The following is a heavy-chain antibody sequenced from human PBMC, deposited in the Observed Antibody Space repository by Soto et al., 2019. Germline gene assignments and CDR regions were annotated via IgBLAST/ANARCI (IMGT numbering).Heavy chain of an antibody. Sequence: PGGSLRLSCAASGFTFSSYEMNWVRQAPGEGLEWVSYISSSGSTIYYADSVKGRFTISRDNAKNSLYLQMNSLRAEDTAVYYCARGVVTRRAAFDIWGQGTMVTVSS. V-gene: IGHV3-48*03. J-gene: IGHJ3*02. CDR1: GFTFSSYE. D-gene: IGHD2-21*02. CDR3: ARGVVTRRAAFDI. CDR2: ISSSGSTI.